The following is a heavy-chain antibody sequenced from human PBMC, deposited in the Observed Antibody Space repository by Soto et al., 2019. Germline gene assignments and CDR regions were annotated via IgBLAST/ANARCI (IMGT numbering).Heavy chain of an antibody. J-gene: IGHJ6*02. D-gene: IGHD2-2*01. CDR2: IIPIFGTA. CDR3: ARFVVVTARIGGRDYYDCMYV. Sequence: QVQLVQSGAEVKKPGSSVKVSCTASGGTFSSYAISWVRQAPGQGLEWMGGIIPIFGTANYAQKFQGRVTITADESTSTDYMELSRLRSEDTAVYYCARFVVVTARIGGRDYYDCMYVWGQGTTVTVSS. CDR1: GGTFSSYA. V-gene: IGHV1-69*01.